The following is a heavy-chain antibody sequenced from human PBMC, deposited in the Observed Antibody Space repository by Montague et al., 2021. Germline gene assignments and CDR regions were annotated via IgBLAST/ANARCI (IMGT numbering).Heavy chain of an antibody. CDR3: AKQDYFVSGTSYKGFDL. V-gene: IGHV4-59*08. Sequence: SETLSLTCTVSSGSIFHAHWSWVRQPPGKGLEWLGSMFYGGATSNNPSLKSRVTKSIDTSTNQFSLKLSFVTAADTAVYYCAKQDYFVSGTSYKGFDLWGQGILVTVSS. CDR2: MFYGGAT. CDR1: SGSIFHAH. J-gene: IGHJ5*02. D-gene: IGHD3-10*01.